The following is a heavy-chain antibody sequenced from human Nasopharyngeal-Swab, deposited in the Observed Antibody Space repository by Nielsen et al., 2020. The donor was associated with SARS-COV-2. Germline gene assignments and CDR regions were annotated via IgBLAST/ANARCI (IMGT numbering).Heavy chain of an antibody. CDR2: ISGSGGST. Sequence: GGSLRLSCAASGFTSSSYAMSWVRQAPGKGLEWVSAISGSGGSTYYADSVKGRFTISRDNSKNTLYLQMNSLRAEDTAVYYCAKLALQQRVQVDYYGMDVWGQGTTVTVSS. CDR3: AKLALQQRVQVDYYGMDV. D-gene: IGHD6-13*01. V-gene: IGHV3-23*01. J-gene: IGHJ6*02. CDR1: GFTSSSYA.